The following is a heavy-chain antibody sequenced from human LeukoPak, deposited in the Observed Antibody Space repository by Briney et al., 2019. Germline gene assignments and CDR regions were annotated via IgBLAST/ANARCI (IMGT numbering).Heavy chain of an antibody. CDR1: GFTFSNYW. V-gene: IGHV3-7*01. Sequence: GGSLRLSCAASGFTFSNYWVTWVRQAPGKGLEWVAHINQDGSKEYYMDSVKARFTISRDNAKNSLSLQMNSLRAEGTAVYYCVRDGGVSGYDLLDYWGQGTLVTVSS. J-gene: IGHJ4*02. D-gene: IGHD5-12*01. CDR2: INQDGSKE. CDR3: VRDGGVSGYDLLDY.